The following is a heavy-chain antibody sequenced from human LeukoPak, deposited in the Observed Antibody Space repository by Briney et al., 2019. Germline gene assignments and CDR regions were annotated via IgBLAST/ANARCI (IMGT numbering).Heavy chain of an antibody. D-gene: IGHD3-3*01. CDR3: ARDLFGVVTKNPMDY. CDR2: IYTSGST. J-gene: IGHJ4*02. Sequence: PSETLSLTCTVSGGSISSYYWSWIRQPAGKGLEWIGRIYTSGSTNYNPSLKSRVTMSVDTSKNQFSLKLSSVTAADTAVYYCARDLFGVVTKNPMDYWGQGTLVTVSS. V-gene: IGHV4-4*07. CDR1: GGSISSYY.